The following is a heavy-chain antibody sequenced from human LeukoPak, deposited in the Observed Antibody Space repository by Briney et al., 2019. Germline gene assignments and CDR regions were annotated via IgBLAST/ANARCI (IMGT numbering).Heavy chain of an antibody. D-gene: IGHD4-23*01. Sequence: GGSLRLSCAASGFTVSTNYMSWVRQAPGRGLEWVSVIYSGGNTYYADSVKGRFTISRDNSKNTLYLQMNSLRADDTAVYYCARDSRTTVGYFDYWGQGTLVTVSS. CDR2: IYSGGNT. V-gene: IGHV3-66*01. CDR1: GFTVSTNY. CDR3: ARDSRTTVGYFDY. J-gene: IGHJ4*02.